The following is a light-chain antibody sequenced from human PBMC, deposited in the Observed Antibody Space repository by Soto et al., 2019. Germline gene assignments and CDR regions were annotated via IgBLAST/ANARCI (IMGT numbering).Light chain of an antibody. Sequence: EILLTQSPATLSLSPGERATLSCRASQSVSSYLDWYQQKPGQAPRLLIYDASIRATGIPARFSGSGSGTDFTLTINSLEPEDFAVYYCQQRSSWPPFTFGPGTKVDIK. CDR1: QSVSSY. CDR2: DAS. V-gene: IGKV3-11*01. CDR3: QQRSSWPPFT. J-gene: IGKJ3*01.